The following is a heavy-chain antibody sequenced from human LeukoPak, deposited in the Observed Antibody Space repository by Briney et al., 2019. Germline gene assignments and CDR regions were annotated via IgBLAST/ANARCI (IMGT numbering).Heavy chain of an antibody. CDR1: GGSFSAYY. CDR3: AVAAVDDAFDI. D-gene: IGHD6-19*01. CDR2: INHSGSS. V-gene: IGHV4-34*01. J-gene: IGHJ3*02. Sequence: PSETLSLTCAVYGGSFSAYYWTWIRQPPGKGLEWIGEINHSGSSNYNSSLRSRVTISVDTSYKQFSLRLSSVTAADTAVYYCAVAAVDDAFDIWGQGTMVTVSS.